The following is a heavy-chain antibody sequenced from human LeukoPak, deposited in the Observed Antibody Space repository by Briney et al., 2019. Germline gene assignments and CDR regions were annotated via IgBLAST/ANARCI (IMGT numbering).Heavy chain of an antibody. CDR2: IFYSGSM. Sequence: SETLSLTCTVSGGSISSGDYYWTWIRQPPGKGLEWMGYIFYSGSMYYNPSLKSRLTISVDTSKNQFSLKLSSVTAADTAVYYCARDSYSSSSGNFDYWGQGTLVTVSS. J-gene: IGHJ4*02. CDR3: ARDSYSSSSGNFDY. CDR1: GGSISSGDYY. V-gene: IGHV4-30-4*01. D-gene: IGHD6-6*01.